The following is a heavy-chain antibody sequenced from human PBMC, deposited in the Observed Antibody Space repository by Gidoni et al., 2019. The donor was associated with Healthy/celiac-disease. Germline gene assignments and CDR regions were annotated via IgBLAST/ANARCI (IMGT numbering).Heavy chain of an antibody. Sequence: QVQLQQWGAGLLKPSETLSLTCAVYGGSFSGYYWSWIRQPPGKGLAWIGEINHSGSTNYNPSLKGRVTISVDTSKNQFSLKLSSVTAADTAVYYCARLPWGYCSSTSCYTLNWFDPWGQGTLVTVSS. D-gene: IGHD2-2*02. CDR2: INHSGST. CDR1: GGSFSGYY. CDR3: ARLPWGYCSSTSCYTLNWFDP. J-gene: IGHJ5*02. V-gene: IGHV4-34*01.